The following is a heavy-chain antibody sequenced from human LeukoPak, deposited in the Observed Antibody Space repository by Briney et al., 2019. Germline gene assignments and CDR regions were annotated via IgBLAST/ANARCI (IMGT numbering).Heavy chain of an antibody. CDR3: ARSIGAAGYMDV. D-gene: IGHD6-13*01. V-gene: IGHV3-64*01. CDR2: ISSNGGSA. Sequence: GGSLRLSCAASGFTFSSYAMHWVRQAPGKGLEYVSAISSNGGSAYYANSVKGRFTISRDNSKNTLYLQMGSLRAEDTAVYYCARSIGAAGYMDVWGKGTTVTVSS. CDR1: GFTFSSYA. J-gene: IGHJ6*03.